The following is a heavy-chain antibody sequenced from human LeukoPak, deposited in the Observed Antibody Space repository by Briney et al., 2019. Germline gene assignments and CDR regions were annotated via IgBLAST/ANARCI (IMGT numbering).Heavy chain of an antibody. CDR2: IIYSSNEI. D-gene: IGHD5-12*01. J-gene: IGHJ4*02. Sequence: PGGSLRLSCAASGFTFSTYSMNWVRQAPGKGLEWVSSIIYSSNEIYYADSVKGRFTISRDEAKNSLYMQMNGLRGEGTALYYCATKPSRSYSFDHLDFGGGGTPAIVS. CDR3: ATKPSRSYSFDHLDF. V-gene: IGHV3-21*04. CDR1: GFTFSTYS.